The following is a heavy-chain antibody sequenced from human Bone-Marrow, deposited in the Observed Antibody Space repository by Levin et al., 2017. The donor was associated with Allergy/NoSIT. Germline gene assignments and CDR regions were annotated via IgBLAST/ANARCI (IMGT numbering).Heavy chain of an antibody. D-gene: IGHD3-3*01. CDR1: GGTFSSYA. CDR3: ARAGTIFGVVTTNYYYYGMDV. Sequence: SVKVSCKASGGTFSSYAISWVRQAPGQGLEWMGGIIPIFGTANYAQKFQGRVTITADESTSTAYMELSSLRSEDTAVYYCARAGTIFGVVTTNYYYYGMDVWGQGTTVTVSS. CDR2: IIPIFGTA. V-gene: IGHV1-69*13. J-gene: IGHJ6*02.